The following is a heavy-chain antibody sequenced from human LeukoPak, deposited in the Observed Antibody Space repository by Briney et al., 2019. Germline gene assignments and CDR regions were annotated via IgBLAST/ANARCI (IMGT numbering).Heavy chain of an antibody. J-gene: IGHJ4*02. CDR2: INHSGST. Sequence: PSETLSLTCAVYGGSFSGYYWSWIRQPPGKGLEWIGEINHSGSTNYNPSLKSRVTISVDTSKNQFSLKLSSVTAADTAVYYCAGRLIWFGGGRAFDYWGQGTLVTVSS. CDR3: AGRLIWFGGGRAFDY. CDR1: GGSFSGYY. D-gene: IGHD3-10*01. V-gene: IGHV4-34*01.